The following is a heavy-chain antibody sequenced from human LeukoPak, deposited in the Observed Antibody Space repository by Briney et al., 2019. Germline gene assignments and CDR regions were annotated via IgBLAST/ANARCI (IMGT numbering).Heavy chain of an antibody. V-gene: IGHV3-23*01. D-gene: IGHD3-3*01. CDR1: GFTFSTYE. CDR2: ISGSGGST. CDR3: ATMTYYDFWSGYPDSDY. J-gene: IGHJ4*02. Sequence: QPGGSLRLSCAASGFTFSTYEMNWVRQAPGKGLEWVSAISGSGGSTYYADSVKGRFTISRDNSKNTLYLQMNSLRAEDTAVYYCATMTYYDFWSGYPDSDYWGQGTLVTVSS.